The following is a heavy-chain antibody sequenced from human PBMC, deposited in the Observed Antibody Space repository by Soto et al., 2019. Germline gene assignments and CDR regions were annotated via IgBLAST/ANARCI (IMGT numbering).Heavy chain of an antibody. CDR1: GGSISSYY. CDR2: IYYSGST. CDR3: ARLRYSYARPIHAFDI. V-gene: IGHV4-59*01. J-gene: IGHJ3*02. D-gene: IGHD5-18*01. Sequence: SETLSLTCTVSGGSISSYYWSWIRQPPGKGLEWIGYIYYSGSTNYNPSLKSRVTISVDTSKNQFSLKLSSVTAADTAVYYCARLRYSYARPIHAFDIWGQGTMVTVSS.